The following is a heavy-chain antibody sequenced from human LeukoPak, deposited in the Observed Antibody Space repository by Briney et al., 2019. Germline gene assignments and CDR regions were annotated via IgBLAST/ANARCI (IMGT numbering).Heavy chain of an antibody. CDR2: VYSSGNT. V-gene: IGHV4-39*07. CDR1: GGSISSNTYC. Sequence: PSETLSLTCTVSGGSISSNTYCWGWIRQPPGKGLEWIASVYSSGNTYYNPSLESGVTISVDTSKNQFYLNVVSVTAADTAVYYCARESLPDLYYFDYWGQGTLVTVSS. CDR3: ARESLPDLYYFDY. J-gene: IGHJ4*02.